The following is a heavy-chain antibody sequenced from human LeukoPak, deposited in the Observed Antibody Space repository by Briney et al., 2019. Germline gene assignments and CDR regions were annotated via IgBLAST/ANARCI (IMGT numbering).Heavy chain of an antibody. Sequence: GGSLRLSCAASGFTFSSYAMSWVRQAPGKGLEWVSAISGSGDSTYYAGSVKGRFTISRDNSKNTLYLQMNSLRAEDTAVYYCAKDVGGYSGYGFDYWGQGTLVTVSS. D-gene: IGHD5-12*01. CDR3: AKDVGGYSGYGFDY. J-gene: IGHJ4*02. CDR1: GFTFSSYA. CDR2: ISGSGDST. V-gene: IGHV3-23*01.